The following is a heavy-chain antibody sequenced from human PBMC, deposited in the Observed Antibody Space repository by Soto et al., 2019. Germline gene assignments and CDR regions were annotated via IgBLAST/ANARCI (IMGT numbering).Heavy chain of an antibody. J-gene: IGHJ5*02. CDR2: ISGSGGST. Sequence: GGSLRLSCAASGFTFSSYAMSWVRQAPGKGLEWVSAISGSGGSTYYADSVKGRFTISRDNSKNMLYLQMNSLRAKDTAVYYCAKDTSKRSRIAVADAKLDTFNWFDPWGQGTLVTVSS. D-gene: IGHD6-19*01. CDR3: AKDTSKRSRIAVADAKLDTFNWFDP. V-gene: IGHV3-23*01. CDR1: GFTFSSYA.